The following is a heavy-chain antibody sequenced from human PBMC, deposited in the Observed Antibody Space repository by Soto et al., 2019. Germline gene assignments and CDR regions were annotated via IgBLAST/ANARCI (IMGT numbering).Heavy chain of an antibody. CDR2: IYYSGST. V-gene: IGHV4-59*01. CDR1: GGSIHNYY. D-gene: IGHD1-26*01. Sequence: QVQLQESGPGLVKPSETLSLPCTVPGGSIHNYYWSWIRQPPGKGLEWIGYIYYSGSTNYNHSLKSRVTISVDTSKNQFSLKLSSVTAADTAVYYCARRYGGNFDYWGQGTLVTVSS. CDR3: ARRYGGNFDY. J-gene: IGHJ4*02.